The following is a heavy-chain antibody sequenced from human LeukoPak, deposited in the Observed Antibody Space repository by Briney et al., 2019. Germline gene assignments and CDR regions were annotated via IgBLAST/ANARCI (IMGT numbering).Heavy chain of an antibody. V-gene: IGHV1-3*01. J-gene: IGHJ4*02. CDR2: INAGNGNT. CDR1: GYTFTSYA. CDR3: AREYGDSPHFDY. D-gene: IGHD4-17*01. Sequence: ASVKVSCKASGYTFTSYAMHWVRQAPGQRLEWMGWINAGNGNTKYSQKFQGRVTITRDTSASTAYMGLSSLRSEDTAVYYCAREYGDSPHFDYWGQGTLVTVSS.